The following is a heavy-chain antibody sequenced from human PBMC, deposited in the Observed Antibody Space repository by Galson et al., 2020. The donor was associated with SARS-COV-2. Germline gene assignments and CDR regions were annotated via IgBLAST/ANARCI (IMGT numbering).Heavy chain of an antibody. CDR3: AHRLSSWTVGYFDL. CDR1: GFSLSTSGVG. D-gene: IGHD2-15*01. Sequence: SGPTLVKPTQTLTLTCTFSGFSLSTSGVGVGWIRQPPGKALEWLALIYWDDDKRYSPSLKSRLTITKDTSKNQVVLTMTNMDPVDTATYYCAHRLSSWTVGYFDLWGRGTLVTVSS. CDR2: IYWDDDK. J-gene: IGHJ2*01. V-gene: IGHV2-5*02.